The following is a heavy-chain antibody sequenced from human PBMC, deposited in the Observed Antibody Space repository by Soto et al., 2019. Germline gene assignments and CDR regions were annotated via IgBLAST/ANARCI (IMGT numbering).Heavy chain of an antibody. J-gene: IGHJ5*02. Sequence: EVQLLESGGCLVQPGGSLRLSCAASGFTFRSYAMSWVRQAPGKGMEWVSVIAASRDRTYYADSVKGRFTLSKTYSKNTLDLQLHNLRADDTATYDCANGIAWCQGTQVTVSS. CDR1: GFTFRSYA. V-gene: IGHV3-23*01. D-gene: IGHD1-20*01. CDR2: IAASRDRT. CDR3: ANGIA.